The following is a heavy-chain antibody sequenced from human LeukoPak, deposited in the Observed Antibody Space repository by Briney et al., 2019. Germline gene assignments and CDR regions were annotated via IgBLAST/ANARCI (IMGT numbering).Heavy chain of an antibody. J-gene: IGHJ4*02. CDR2: IYSSGST. D-gene: IGHD3-22*01. V-gene: IGHV4-59*01. Sequence: SETLSLTCTVSGGSISSYYWSWIRQPPGKGLEWIGYIYSSGSTNYNPSLKSRVTISVDTSKNQFSLKLSSVTAADTAVYYCARDPNYYDSSGYYDYWDQGTLVTVSS. CDR1: GGSISSYY. CDR3: ARDPNYYDSSGYYDY.